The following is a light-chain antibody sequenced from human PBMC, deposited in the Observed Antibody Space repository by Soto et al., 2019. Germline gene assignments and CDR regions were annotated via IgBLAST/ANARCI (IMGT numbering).Light chain of an antibody. CDR3: QQYYDWPIT. V-gene: IGKV3-15*01. CDR2: GAS. Sequence: EIVMTQSPATLSVYTGERATLSCRASQSVSINLAWFQQKPGQAPRLLIYGASTRATGIPARFSGRGSGTEFTLTISSLQSEDFAVYYCQQYYDWPITFGQGTRLEI. CDR1: QSVSIN. J-gene: IGKJ5*01.